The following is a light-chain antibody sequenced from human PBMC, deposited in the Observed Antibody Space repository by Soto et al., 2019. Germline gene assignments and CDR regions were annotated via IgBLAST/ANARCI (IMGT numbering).Light chain of an antibody. CDR1: QTVNNNY. CDR3: QQYASSPRT. J-gene: IGKJ1*01. Sequence: EIVLTQSPGTLSLSPGERATLSCRASQTVNNNYLAWYQQKPGQPPRLLIYGASTRATGIPDRFSGSGSGTDFTLSSSRLQPEDFAVYYCQQYASSPRTFGQGTKVEIK. CDR2: GAS. V-gene: IGKV3-20*01.